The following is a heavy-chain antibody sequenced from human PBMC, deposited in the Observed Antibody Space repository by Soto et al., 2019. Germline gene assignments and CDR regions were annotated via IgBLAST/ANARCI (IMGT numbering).Heavy chain of an antibody. V-gene: IGHV4-39*01. J-gene: IGHJ6*02. Sequence: SETLSLTCTVSGGSISSSSYYWGWIRQPPGKGLEWIGSIYYSGSTYYNPSLKSRVTISVDTSKNQFSLKLSSVTAADTAVYYCARQGRSYYYGMDVWGQGTTVTVSS. CDR3: ARQGRSYYYGMDV. CDR2: IYYSGST. CDR1: GGSISSSSYY.